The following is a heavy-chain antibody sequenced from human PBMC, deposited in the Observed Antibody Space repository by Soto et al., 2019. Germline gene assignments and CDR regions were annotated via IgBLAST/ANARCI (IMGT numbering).Heavy chain of an antibody. V-gene: IGHV1-18*01. CDR1: GYTFNSYG. CDR2: INTYNGNT. CDR3: ARVTLSGVVINPQRYYFDMDV. Sequence: QLMQSGAEVKKPGASVKVSCKPSGYTFNSYGITWVRQAPGQGLEWMGWINTYNGNTNYAQKFQGRVTMNTDTSTSTAYMELRSLTSDDTAVYYRARVTLSGVVINPQRYYFDMDVWGKGTTVSVSS. J-gene: IGHJ6*03. D-gene: IGHD3-3*01.